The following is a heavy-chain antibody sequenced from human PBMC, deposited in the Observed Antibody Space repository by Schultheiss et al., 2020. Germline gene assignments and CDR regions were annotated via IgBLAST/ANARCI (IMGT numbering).Heavy chain of an antibody. J-gene: IGHJ4*02. CDR1: GFSLTTSGLR. Sequence: SGPTLVKPTQTLTLTCTFSGFSLTTSGLRVSWIRQSPGKALEWLARIDWADDKFYSTSLKTRLTISKDTSKNQVVLTMTNMDPVDTGTYFCARHKRYCSGGSYYLDYWGQGTLVTVSS. D-gene: IGHD2-15*01. CDR3: ARHKRYCSGGSYYLDY. V-gene: IGHV2-70*04. CDR2: IDWADDK.